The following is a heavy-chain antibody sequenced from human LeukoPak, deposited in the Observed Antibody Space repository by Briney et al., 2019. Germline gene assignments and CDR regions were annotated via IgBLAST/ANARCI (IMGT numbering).Heavy chain of an antibody. D-gene: IGHD3-3*01. CDR3: ARLAFLSGYYYFDY. J-gene: IGHJ4*02. Sequence: SETLSLTCTVSGASISDSYCTWFRQPPGKGLEWIGYIYNTGRTDYNPSLKSRVTMSVDTSKNNKNQFSLKLSSVTAADTAVYYCARLAFLSGYYYFDYWGQGALVTVSS. V-gene: IGHV4-59*12. CDR1: GASISDSY. CDR2: IYNTGRT.